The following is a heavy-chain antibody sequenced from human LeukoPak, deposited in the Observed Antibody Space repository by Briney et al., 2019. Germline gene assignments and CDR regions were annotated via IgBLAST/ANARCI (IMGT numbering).Heavy chain of an antibody. CDR3: AYESSGYHQRSDAFDI. CDR2: ISTSSGYT. Sequence: GGSLRLSCAASGFTFSDSYMNWIRQAPGKGPEWISLISTSSGYTDYADSVKGRFTISRDNAKNSLYLQMDSLRVEDTAMYYCAYESSGYHQRSDAFDIWGRGTVVIVSS. D-gene: IGHD3-22*01. J-gene: IGHJ3*02. V-gene: IGHV3-11*06. CDR1: GFTFSDSY.